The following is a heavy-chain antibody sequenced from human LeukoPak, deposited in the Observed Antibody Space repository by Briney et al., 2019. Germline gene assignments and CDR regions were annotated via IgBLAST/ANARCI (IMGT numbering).Heavy chain of an antibody. J-gene: IGHJ4*02. D-gene: IGHD1-26*01. Sequence: GGSLRLSCAASGFTVSSNYMSWVRQAPGKGLEWVSVIYSGGSTHYADSVKGRFTISRDNSKNTLYLQMNSLRAEDTAVYYCARDGVGATTQFDYWGQGTLVTVSS. CDR3: ARDGVGATTQFDY. CDR2: IYSGGST. CDR1: GFTVSSNY. V-gene: IGHV3-53*01.